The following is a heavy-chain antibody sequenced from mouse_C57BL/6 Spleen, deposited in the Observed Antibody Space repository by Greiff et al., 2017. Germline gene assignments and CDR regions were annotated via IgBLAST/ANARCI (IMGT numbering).Heavy chain of an antibody. CDR1: GYTFTSYW. D-gene: IGHD1-1*01. J-gene: IGHJ1*03. CDR2: INPSNGGT. CDR3: ARSGDRYRCYFDF. Sequence: QVQLQQPGTELVKPGASVKLSCKASGYTFTSYWMHWVKQRPGQGLEWIGKINPSNGGTNYNEKFKSKATLTVDKSYSTAYMQLSSLTSEDSAVYYCARSGDRYRCYFDFWGTGTTVTVSS. V-gene: IGHV1-53*01.